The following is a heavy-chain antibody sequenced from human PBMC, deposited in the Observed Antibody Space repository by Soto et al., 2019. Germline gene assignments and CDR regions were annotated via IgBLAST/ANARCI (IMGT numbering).Heavy chain of an antibody. V-gene: IGHV3-21*06. Sequence: EVQLVESGGGLVNPGGSLRLSCAASGFTFSYYPLHWVRRAPGKGLEWVSSISGIRNYIRYADSVKGRFTISRDNAKTSLYLQMNSLTAEDTAVYYCAREGVHNYTEYYFDYWGQGTLVTVSS. CDR1: GFTFSYYP. D-gene: IGHD3-10*01. CDR3: AREGVHNYTEYYFDY. J-gene: IGHJ4*02. CDR2: ISGIRNYI.